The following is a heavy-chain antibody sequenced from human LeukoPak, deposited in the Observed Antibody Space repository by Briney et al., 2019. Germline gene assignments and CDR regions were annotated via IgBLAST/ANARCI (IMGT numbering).Heavy chain of an antibody. CDR2: TYTGGST. CDR3: VGGTYYGGDS. D-gene: IGHD1-26*01. V-gene: IGHV4-4*07. CDR1: GGSISSYY. J-gene: IGHJ4*02. Sequence: SGTLSLTCTVSGGSISSYYWNWIRQPAGKGLEYIGRTYTGGSTNYNPSLKSRVTMSVDTSKNQFSLKLSSVTAADTAVYYCVGGTYYGGDSWGQGTLDTVSS.